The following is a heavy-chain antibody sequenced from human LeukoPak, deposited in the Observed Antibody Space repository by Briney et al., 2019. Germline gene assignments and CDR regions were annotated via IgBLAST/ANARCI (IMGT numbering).Heavy chain of an antibody. CDR3: ARTDIAARRGWFDP. Sequence: SETLSLTCTVSGGSISSYYWSWIRQPPGKGLEWIGYIYTSGSTNYNPSLKSRVTISVDTSKNQFSLKLSSVTAADTAVYYCARTDIAARRGWFDPWGQGTLVTVSS. J-gene: IGHJ5*02. CDR2: IYTSGST. CDR1: GGSISSYY. D-gene: IGHD6-6*01. V-gene: IGHV4-4*09.